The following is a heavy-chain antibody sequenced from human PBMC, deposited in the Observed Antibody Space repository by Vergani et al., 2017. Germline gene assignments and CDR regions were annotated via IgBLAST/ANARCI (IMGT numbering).Heavy chain of an antibody. CDR2: IYYSGST. J-gene: IGHJ5*02. CDR1: GGSISSSSYY. Sequence: QLQLQESGPGLVKPSETLSLTCTVSGGSISSSSYYWGWIRQPPGKGLEWIGSIYYSGSTYYNPSLKSRVTISVDTSKNQFSLKLSSVTAADTAVYYCARRQDIVVVPEENXFDPWGQGTLVTVSS. D-gene: IGHD2-2*01. CDR3: ARRQDIVVVPEENXFDP. V-gene: IGHV4-39*01.